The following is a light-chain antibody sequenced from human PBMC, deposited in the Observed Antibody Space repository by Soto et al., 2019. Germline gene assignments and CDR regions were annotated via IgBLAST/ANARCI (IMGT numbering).Light chain of an antibody. J-gene: IGKJ2*01. CDR3: QQYNTYPYT. V-gene: IGKV1-5*03. Sequence: DIQMTQSPSTLSASVGDRVTITCRASQSISSWLAWYQQKAGRAPKLLIYKASNLESGVPSSFSGSGSGTEFTLTISSLQPDDFATYYCQQYNTYPYTFGQGTKLEIK. CDR1: QSISSW. CDR2: KAS.